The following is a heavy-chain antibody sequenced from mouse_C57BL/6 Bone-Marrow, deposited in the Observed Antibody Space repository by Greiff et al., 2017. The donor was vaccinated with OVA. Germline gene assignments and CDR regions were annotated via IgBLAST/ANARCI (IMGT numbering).Heavy chain of an antibody. CDR3: ARPSYYYGSKAWFDY. CDR2: INPNNGGT. V-gene: IGHV1-18*01. CDR1: GYTFTDYN. D-gene: IGHD1-1*01. J-gene: IGHJ2*01. Sequence: EVQLQQSGPELVKPGASVKIPCKASGYTFTDYNMDWVKQSHGKSLEWIGDINPNNGGTIYNQKFKGKATLTVDKSSSTAYMELSSLTSEDSAVYYCARPSYYYGSKAWFDYWGQGTTLTVSS.